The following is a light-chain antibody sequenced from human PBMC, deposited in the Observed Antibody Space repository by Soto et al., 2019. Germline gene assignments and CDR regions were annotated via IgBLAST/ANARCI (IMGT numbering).Light chain of an antibody. V-gene: IGKV3-11*01. CDR2: DAS. J-gene: IGKJ1*01. CDR3: QRRSNWSTT. Sequence: EIVLTQSPATLSLSRGERATLSCRASQSVSSYLAWYQQKPGQPPRLLIYDASNRATGIPARFSGSGSGTDFTLTISSLEPEDFAVYYCQRRSNWSTTFGQGTKVDI. CDR1: QSVSSY.